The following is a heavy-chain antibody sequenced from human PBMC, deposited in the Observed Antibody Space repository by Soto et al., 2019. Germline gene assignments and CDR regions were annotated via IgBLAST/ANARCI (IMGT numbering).Heavy chain of an antibody. Sequence: QEQLAESGGGVVQPGRSLRLSCAASGFTFSNYGMHWVRQAPGKGLEWVALISYDGSNKYADSVKGRFTISRDNSKNTLYLQMNSLRAEDTAVYYCARTALKNYDFCSGFGYWGQGTLVTVSS. CDR3: ARTALKNYDFCSGFGY. V-gene: IGHV3-30*03. D-gene: IGHD3-3*01. J-gene: IGHJ4*02. CDR2: ISYDGSNK. CDR1: GFTFSNYG.